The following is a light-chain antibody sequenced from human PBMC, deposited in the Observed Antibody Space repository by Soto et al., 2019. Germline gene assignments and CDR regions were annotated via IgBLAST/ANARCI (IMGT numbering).Light chain of an antibody. CDR1: QSVRSNY. CDR2: DAS. Sequence: EIVLKQSPDTLSLSPGERATLSCRASQSVRSNYLAWYQQKPGQAPRFLIYDASSRATGIPDRFSGSGSGTDFTINISRLEPEDFAVYYCQQYGSTPLTFGGGTKVDIK. V-gene: IGKV3-20*01. CDR3: QQYGSTPLT. J-gene: IGKJ4*01.